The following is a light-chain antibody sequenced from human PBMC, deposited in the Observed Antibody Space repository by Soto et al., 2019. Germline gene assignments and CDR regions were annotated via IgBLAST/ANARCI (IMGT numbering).Light chain of an antibody. CDR3: QQYYSSPTWT. V-gene: IGKV4-1*01. J-gene: IGKJ1*01. Sequence: DIVMTQSPDSLAVSLVERATIDCNSGQSIFYSSNNKNYLAWYQQKPGQPPKLLIYWASTRESGVPDRFSGSGSGTDFTLTITSLQAEDVAVYHCQQYYSSPTWTFGQGTKVDIK. CDR2: WAS. CDR1: QSIFYSSNNKNY.